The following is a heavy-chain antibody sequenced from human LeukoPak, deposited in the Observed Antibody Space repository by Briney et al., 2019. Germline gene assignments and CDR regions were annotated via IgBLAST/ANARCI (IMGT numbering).Heavy chain of an antibody. V-gene: IGHV3-21*01. CDR3: ARLPSSGYYSGNY. CDR2: ISSSSSYI. D-gene: IGHD3-22*01. CDR1: GFTFSSYS. Sequence: GGSLRLSCAASGFTFSSYSMNWVRQAPGKGLEWVSSISSSSSYIYYADPVKGRFTISRDNAKNSLYLQMNSLRAEDTAVYYCARLPSSGYYSGNYWGQGTLVTVSS. J-gene: IGHJ4*02.